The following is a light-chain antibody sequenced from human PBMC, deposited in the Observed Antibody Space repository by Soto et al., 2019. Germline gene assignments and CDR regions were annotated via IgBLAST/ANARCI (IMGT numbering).Light chain of an antibody. V-gene: IGLV2-23*01. CDR2: EDN. Sequence: QSVLTQPASVSGSPGQSITISCTGSGRSYNLVSWFQQSPGKAPKLIIYEDNKRPSGVSNRFSGSKSGNTASLTISGLQPEDEADYYCCSYADSTTVVFGGGTKLTVL. J-gene: IGLJ3*02. CDR1: GRSYNL. CDR3: CSYADSTTVV.